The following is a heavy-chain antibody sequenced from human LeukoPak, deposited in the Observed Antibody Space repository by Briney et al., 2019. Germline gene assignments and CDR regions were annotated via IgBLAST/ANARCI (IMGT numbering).Heavy chain of an antibody. J-gene: IGHJ4*02. CDR2: ISSSGSTI. D-gene: IGHD3-22*01. CDR3: AGGHSSGYYPIDY. Sequence: PGGSLRLSCAASGFTFSTYEMNWVRQAPGKGLEWVSYISSSGSTIYYADSVKGRFTISRDNAKNSLYLQMNSLRVEDTAVYHCAGGHSSGYYPIDYWGQGTLVTVSS. V-gene: IGHV3-48*03. CDR1: GFTFSTYE.